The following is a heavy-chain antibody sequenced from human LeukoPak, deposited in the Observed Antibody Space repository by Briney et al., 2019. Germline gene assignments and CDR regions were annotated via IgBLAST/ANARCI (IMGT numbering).Heavy chain of an antibody. CDR3: GRDKSRGLGYIYSKWGNSLDY. D-gene: IGHD5-18*01. CDR1: RFTFSSYG. Sequence: GGSLSLSCAASRFTFSSYGMHWVRQARGQGLVWVVFIRYDGSNKSYTVCVKGRFTIYRDNSKNTMYLQMKSLSAEDTSVCSCGRDKSRGLGYIYSKWGNSLDYWGRGTLVTVPS. CDR2: IRYDGSNK. J-gene: IGHJ4*02. V-gene: IGHV3-30*02.